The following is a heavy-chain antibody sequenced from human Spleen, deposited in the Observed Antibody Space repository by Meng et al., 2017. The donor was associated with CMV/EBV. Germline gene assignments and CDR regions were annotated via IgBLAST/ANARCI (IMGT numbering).Heavy chain of an antibody. J-gene: IGHJ4*02. CDR1: GYTFTSYG. Sequence: ASVKVSCKASGYTFTSYGISWVRQAPGQGLEWMGWINPNSGGTNYAQKFQGRVTMTRDTSISTAYMELSRLRSDDTAVYYCARANYGYSGSFGFYWGQGTLVTVSS. CDR2: INPNSGGT. D-gene: IGHD1-26*01. CDR3: ARANYGYSGSFGFY. V-gene: IGHV1-2*02.